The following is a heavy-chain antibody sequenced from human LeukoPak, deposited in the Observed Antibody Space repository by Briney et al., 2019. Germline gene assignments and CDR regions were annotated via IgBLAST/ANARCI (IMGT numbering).Heavy chain of an antibody. CDR2: IYSGGST. CDR3: AKDPAPDYYGSYYFDY. D-gene: IGHD3-10*01. CDR1: GFTVSSNY. J-gene: IGHJ4*02. Sequence: GGSLRLSCAASGFTVSSNYMSWVRQAPGKGLEWVSVIYSGGSTYYADSVKGRFTISRDNSKNTLYLQMNSLRAEDTAVYYCAKDPAPDYYGSYYFDYWGQGTLVTVSS. V-gene: IGHV3-53*05.